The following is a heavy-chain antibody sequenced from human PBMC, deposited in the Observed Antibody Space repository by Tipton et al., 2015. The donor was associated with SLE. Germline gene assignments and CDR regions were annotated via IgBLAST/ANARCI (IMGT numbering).Heavy chain of an antibody. CDR1: GFTFSSYG. J-gene: IGHJ4*02. Sequence: SLRLSCAASGFTFSSYGMHWVRQAPGKGLEWVAFIRYDGNNKYYADSVKGRFTISRDNSKNTLYLQMNSLRAEDTAVYYCARRWGGYEFFDYWGQGTLVTVSS. V-gene: IGHV3-30*02. D-gene: IGHD5-12*01. CDR2: IRYDGNNK. CDR3: ARRWGGYEFFDY.